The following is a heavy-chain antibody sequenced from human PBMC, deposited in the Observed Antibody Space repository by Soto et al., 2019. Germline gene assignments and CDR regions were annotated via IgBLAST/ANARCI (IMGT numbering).Heavy chain of an antibody. Sequence: PGGSLRLSCAASGFTFSSYSMNWVRQAPGKGLEWVSSISSSSYIYYADSVKGRFTISRDNAKNSLYLQMNSLRAEDTAVYYCARDFGYWPYYDFWSGSGSGYYGMDVWGQGTTVTVSS. D-gene: IGHD3-3*01. CDR3: ARDFGYWPYYDFWSGSGSGYYGMDV. J-gene: IGHJ6*02. V-gene: IGHV3-21*01. CDR1: GFTFSSYS. CDR2: ISSSSYI.